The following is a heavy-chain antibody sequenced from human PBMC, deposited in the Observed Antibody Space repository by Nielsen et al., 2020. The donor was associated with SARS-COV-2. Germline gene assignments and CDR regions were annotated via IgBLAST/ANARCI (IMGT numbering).Heavy chain of an antibody. CDR1: GFTFSSYS. D-gene: IGHD6-19*01. CDR3: TRGRTVAGTLYFDS. CDR2: ISISISGSYI. Sequence: GESLKISCAASGFTFSSYSMHWVRQAPGKGLEWVSSISISISGSYIYYADSVKGRFTISRDNAKNSLYLQMNSLRAEDTAVYYCTRGRTVAGTLYFDSWGQGTLVSVSS. V-gene: IGHV3-21*01. J-gene: IGHJ4*02.